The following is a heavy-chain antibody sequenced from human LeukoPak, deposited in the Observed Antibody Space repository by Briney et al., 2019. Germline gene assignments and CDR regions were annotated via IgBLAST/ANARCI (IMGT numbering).Heavy chain of an antibody. Sequence: GGTLRLSXAASGFTISSYSRNRVGQAPGQGLEWVSSISSSSSYIYYADSVKGRFTISRDNAKNSLYLQMNSLRAEDTAVYYCARDWNIPPSDWGQGTLVTVSS. J-gene: IGHJ4*02. V-gene: IGHV3-21*01. CDR1: GFTISSYS. CDR3: ARDWNIPPSD. CDR2: ISSSSSYI. D-gene: IGHD2-2*02.